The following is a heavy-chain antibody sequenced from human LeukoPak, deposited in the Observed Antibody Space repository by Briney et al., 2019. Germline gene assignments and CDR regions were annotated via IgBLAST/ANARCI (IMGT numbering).Heavy chain of an antibody. J-gene: IGHJ4*02. V-gene: IGHV3-21*01. CDR2: ISSSSSYI. CDR1: GFTFSSYS. CDR3: ARDYGDAAYFDY. Sequence: GGSLRLSCAASGFTFSSYSMNWVRQAPGKGLEWVSSISSSSSYIYYADSVKGRFTISRDNARNSLYLQLNSLRVEDTAVYYCARDYGDAAYFDYWGQGALVTVSS. D-gene: IGHD4-17*01.